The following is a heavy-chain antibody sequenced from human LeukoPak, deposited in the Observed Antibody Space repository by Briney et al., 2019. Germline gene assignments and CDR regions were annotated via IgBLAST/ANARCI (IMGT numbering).Heavy chain of an antibody. CDR2: FDPEDGET. D-gene: IGHD3-9*01. J-gene: IGHJ4*02. CDR1: GYTLTELS. V-gene: IGHV1-24*01. CDR3: ATQRVRYTLTGYYSYYFDY. Sequence: ASVKVSCKVSGYTLTELSMHWVRQAPGKGLEGMGGFDPEDGETIYAQKFQGRVTMTEDTSTDTAYMELSSLRSEDTAVYYCATQRVRYTLTGYYSYYFDYWGQGTLVTVSS.